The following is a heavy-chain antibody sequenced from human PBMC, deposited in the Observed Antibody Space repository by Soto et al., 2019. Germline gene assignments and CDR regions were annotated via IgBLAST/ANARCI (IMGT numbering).Heavy chain of an antibody. CDR2: IHYSGTA. CDR1: GGSMRNYF. V-gene: IGHV4-59*01. CDR3: AAGEASSRNLAPYYLDF. D-gene: IGHD6-13*01. Sequence: SETLSLTCTVSGGSMRNYFWTWIRQPPGKGLEWIGYIHYSGTASFFPSYNPSLRSRVTISEDTSKNQFSLKLLSVTTADTAVYFCAAGEASSRNLAPYYLDFWGQGTLVTVSS. J-gene: IGHJ4*02.